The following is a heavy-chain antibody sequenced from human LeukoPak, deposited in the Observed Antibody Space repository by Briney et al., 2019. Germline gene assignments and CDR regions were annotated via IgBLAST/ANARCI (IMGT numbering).Heavy chain of an antibody. CDR3: ARVKPPKGYYDSSGTDAFDI. V-gene: IGHV1-46*01. D-gene: IGHD3-22*01. CDR2: INPSGGST. CDR1: GYTFTSDY. Sequence: ASVKVSCKASGYTFTSDYMHWVRQAPGQGLEWMGIINPSGGSTSYAQKFQGRVTMTRDMSTSTVYMELSSLRSEDTAVYYCARVKPPKGYYDSSGTDAFDIWGQGTMVTVSS. J-gene: IGHJ3*02.